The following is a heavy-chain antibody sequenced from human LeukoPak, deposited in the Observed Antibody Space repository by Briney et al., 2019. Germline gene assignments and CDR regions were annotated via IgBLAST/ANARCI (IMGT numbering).Heavy chain of an antibody. Sequence: SETLSLTCAVYGGSFSGYYWSWIRQPPGKGLEWIGEINHSGSTNYNPSLKSRVTISVDTSKNQFSLKLSSVTAADTAVYYCARDRITIFGVVTGPYYYYGMDVWGQGTTVTVSS. D-gene: IGHD3-3*01. CDR2: INHSGST. V-gene: IGHV4-34*01. CDR3: ARDRITIFGVVTGPYYYYGMDV. J-gene: IGHJ6*02. CDR1: GGSFSGYY.